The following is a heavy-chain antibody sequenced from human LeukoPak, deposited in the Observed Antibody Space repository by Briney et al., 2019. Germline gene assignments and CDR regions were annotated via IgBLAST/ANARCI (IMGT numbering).Heavy chain of an antibody. CDR2: IYYSGST. CDR1: GGSFSTYY. CDR3: ARAVISFGAAVAKGFDR. D-gene: IGHD3-16*01. J-gene: IGHJ4*02. Sequence: SETLSLTCTVSGGSFSTYYWSWIRQPPGKGLEWIGYIYYSGSTDYNPSLKSRVTMSLDTSKNQFSLKLNSVTAADTAVYYCARAVISFGAAVAKGFDRWGQGTLVTVSS. V-gene: IGHV4-59*01.